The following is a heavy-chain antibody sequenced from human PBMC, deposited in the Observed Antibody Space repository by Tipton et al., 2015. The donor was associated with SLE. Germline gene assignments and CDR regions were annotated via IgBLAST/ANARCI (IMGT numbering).Heavy chain of an antibody. V-gene: IGHV4-61*09. J-gene: IGHJ3*02. CDR3: ANLRSAIHAFDI. CDR1: GGSISSGCYY. D-gene: IGHD2-15*01. Sequence: TLSLTCTVSGGSISSGCYYWSWIRQPAGKGLEWIGYIYTSGSTNYNPSLKSRVTISIDTSKNKFSLKLSSVTAADTSVYYCANLRSAIHAFDIWGQGTMVTVSS. CDR2: IYTSGST.